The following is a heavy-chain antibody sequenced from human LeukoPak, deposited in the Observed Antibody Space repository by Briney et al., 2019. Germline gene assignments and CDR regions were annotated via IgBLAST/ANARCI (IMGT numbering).Heavy chain of an antibody. CDR2: ISSSGSSI. CDR1: GFTFSSYE. CDR3: ARKIVAAAGVDY. J-gene: IGHJ4*02. V-gene: IGHV3-48*03. D-gene: IGHD6-13*01. Sequence: GGSLRLSCADSGFTFSSYEMNWVRQAPGEGVERVSYISSSGSSIYYADSVQGRFTSSRDNANNSLYLQMNSLRAEDTAVYYCARKIVAAAGVDYWGQGTLGTVS.